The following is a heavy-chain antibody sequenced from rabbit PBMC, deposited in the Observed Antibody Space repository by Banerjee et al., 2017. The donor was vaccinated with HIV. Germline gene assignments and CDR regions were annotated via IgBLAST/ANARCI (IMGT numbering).Heavy chain of an antibody. CDR1: GFDFSTYS. CDR2: IVPIFGVT. Sequence: QEQLVETGGGLVHPGGSLTLPCKASGFDFSTYSMSWVRQAPGKGLEWIGYIVPIFGVTYCANWVNGRFPISSHNAQNTLYLQLNSLTAADTATYFCVREAGYGGYGDGNLWGPGTLVTVS. J-gene: IGHJ4*01. CDR3: VREAGYGGYGDGNL. D-gene: IGHD6-1*01. V-gene: IGHV1S47*01.